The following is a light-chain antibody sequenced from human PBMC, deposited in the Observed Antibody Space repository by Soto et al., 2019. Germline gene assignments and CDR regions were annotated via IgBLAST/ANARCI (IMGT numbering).Light chain of an antibody. V-gene: IGKV3-20*01. Sequence: EVVLTQSTGNLSLSPGERTTLACRASQSVSNNYLAWYQQKPGQXPRLLIYGASSRATGIPDRFSGSGSGTDLTITISRLEPEDFEVYYCQQYGSSPQTFGQGTKVDIK. CDR3: QQYGSSPQT. CDR1: QSVSNNY. CDR2: GAS. J-gene: IGKJ1*01.